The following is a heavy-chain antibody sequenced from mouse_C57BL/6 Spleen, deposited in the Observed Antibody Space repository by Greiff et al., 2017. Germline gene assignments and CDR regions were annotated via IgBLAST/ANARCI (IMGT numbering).Heavy chain of an antibody. J-gene: IGHJ1*03. V-gene: IGHV1-72*01. CDR3: ASGVTTVVVYWYCDV. CDR2: IDPNSGGT. D-gene: IGHD1-1*01. CDR1: GYTFTSYW. Sequence: QVQLQQPGAELVKPGASVKLSCKASGYTFTSYWMHWVKQRPGRGLEWIGRIDPNSGGTKYNEKFKSKATLTVDKPSSTAYMQLSSLSSEDSAVYYGASGVTTVVVYWYCDVWGTGTTVTVSS.